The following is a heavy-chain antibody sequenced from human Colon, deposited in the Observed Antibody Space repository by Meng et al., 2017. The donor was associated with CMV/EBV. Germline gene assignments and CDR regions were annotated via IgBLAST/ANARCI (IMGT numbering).Heavy chain of an antibody. CDR3: ARGLYGSGRHQIDY. CDR2: INHSGST. CDR1: GGSFSGYH. D-gene: IGHD3-10*01. J-gene: IGHJ4*02. Sequence: GELTQWGAGLLKPSETLSLTCAVYGGSFSGYHWSWIRQPPGKGLEWIGEINHSGSTNYNPSLKSRVTISVDTSKNQFSLKLSSVTAADTAVYYCARGLYGSGRHQIDYWGQGTLVTVSS. V-gene: IGHV4-34*01.